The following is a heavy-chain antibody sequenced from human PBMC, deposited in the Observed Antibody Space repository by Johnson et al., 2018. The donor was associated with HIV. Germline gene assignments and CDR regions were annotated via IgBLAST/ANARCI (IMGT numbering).Heavy chain of an antibody. J-gene: IGHJ3*02. V-gene: IGHV3-33*01. Sequence: QVQLLESGGGVVQPGESLRLSCAASGFTFSAYGLHWVRQAPGKGLEWVAVIWPAGNNRYYADSVKGRFTVSRDNSKNTLYLQMNNLRAEDTAVYYCAREWSSSRWTYGCDIWGQVTMVTVSS. D-gene: IGHD6-13*01. CDR3: AREWSSSRWTYGCDI. CDR1: GFTFSAYG. CDR2: IWPAGNNR.